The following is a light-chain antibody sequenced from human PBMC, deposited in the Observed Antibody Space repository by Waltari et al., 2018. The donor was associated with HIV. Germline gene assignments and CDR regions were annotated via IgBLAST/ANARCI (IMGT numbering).Light chain of an antibody. CDR1: SSDVGGYNY. V-gene: IGLV2-8*01. Sequence: QSALTQPPSASGSPGQSVTISCTGTSSDVGGYNYVSWYQQHPGKAPKLMIYEVSKRPSGVPDRFSGSKSGNTASLTVSWLQAEDEADYYCSSSRVFGGGTKLTVL. J-gene: IGLJ3*02. CDR3: SSSRV. CDR2: EVS.